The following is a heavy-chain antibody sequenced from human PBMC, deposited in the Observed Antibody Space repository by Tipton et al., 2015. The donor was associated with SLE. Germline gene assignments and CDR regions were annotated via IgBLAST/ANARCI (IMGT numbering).Heavy chain of an antibody. D-gene: IGHD6-13*01. CDR2: ISSSSYI. CDR3: AREMLLYSSSWQGFDY. V-gene: IGHV3-48*03. Sequence: SLRLSCAASGFTFSSYEMNWVRRAPGKGLEWVSYISSSSYIYYADSVKGRFTISRDNSKNTLYLQMNSLRAEDTAVYYCAREMLLYSSSWQGFDYWGQGTLVTVSS. CDR1: GFTFSSYE. J-gene: IGHJ4*02.